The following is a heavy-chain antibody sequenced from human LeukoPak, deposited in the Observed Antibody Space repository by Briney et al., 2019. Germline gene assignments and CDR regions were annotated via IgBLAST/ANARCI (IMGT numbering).Heavy chain of an antibody. CDR1: GGTFSSYA. CDR3: ARPGSHYSSTIYYYGMDV. D-gene: IGHD2-2*01. CDR2: IIPIFGTA. J-gene: IGHJ6*02. Sequence: GASVKVSCKASGGTFSSYAISWVRQAPGQGLEWMGGIIPIFGTANYAQKFQGRVTITADESTSTAYMELSSLRSEDTAVYYCARPGSHYSSTIYYYGMDVWGQGTTVTVSS. V-gene: IGHV1-69*13.